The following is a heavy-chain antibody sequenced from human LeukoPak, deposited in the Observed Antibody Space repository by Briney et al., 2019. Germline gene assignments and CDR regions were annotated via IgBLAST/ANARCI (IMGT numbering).Heavy chain of an antibody. D-gene: IGHD2-21*02. CDR3: AKDEAYCGGDCYIDY. CDR2: ISGSGGST. Sequence: GGSLRLSCAASGFTFSSYSMNWVRQAPGKGLEWVSAISGSGGSTYYADSVKGRFTISRDNSKNTLYLQMNSLRAEDTAVYYCAKDEAYCGGDCYIDYWGQGTLVTVSS. V-gene: IGHV3-23*01. CDR1: GFTFSSYS. J-gene: IGHJ4*02.